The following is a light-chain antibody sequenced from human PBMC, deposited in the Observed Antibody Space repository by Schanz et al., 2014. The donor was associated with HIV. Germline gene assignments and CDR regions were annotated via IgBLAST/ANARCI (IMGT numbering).Light chain of an antibody. CDR1: QVISSY. CDR2: EAS. V-gene: IGKV1-5*01. CDR3: HQYKSSSRT. Sequence: DIQMTQSPSSVSASVGDRVTITCRASQVISSYLAWYQQKPGKAPDLLIYEASILETGVPSRFSGSGSGTEFTLTISSLQPDDFATYYCHQYKSSSRTFGQGTKVEIK. J-gene: IGKJ1*01.